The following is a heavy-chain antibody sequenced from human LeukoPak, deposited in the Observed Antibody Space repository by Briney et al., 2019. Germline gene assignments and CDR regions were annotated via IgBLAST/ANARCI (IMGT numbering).Heavy chain of an antibody. CDR1: GDSVSSNSAA. J-gene: IGHJ6*02. CDR3: ARGSHGSYYDSSGYYDPHYGMDV. Sequence: SQTLSLTCAISGDSVSSNSAAWNWIRQSPSRGLKWLGRTYYRSKWYNDYAVSVKSRITINPDTSKNQFSLQLNSVTPEDTAVYYCARGSHGSYYDSSGYYDPHYGMDVWGQGTTVTVSS. V-gene: IGHV6-1*01. CDR2: TYYRSKWYN. D-gene: IGHD3-22*01.